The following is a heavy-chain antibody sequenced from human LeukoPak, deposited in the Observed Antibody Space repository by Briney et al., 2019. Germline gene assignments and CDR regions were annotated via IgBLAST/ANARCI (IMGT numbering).Heavy chain of an antibody. D-gene: IGHD6-19*01. CDR3: ARDLYSSGWGYFDY. CDR1: GGSISSYY. CDR2: IYTSGST. Sequence: PSETLSLTCTVSGGSISSYYWSWIQQPAGKGLEWIGRIYTSGSTNYNPSLKSRVTMSVDTSKNQFSLKLSSVTAADTAVYYCARDLYSSGWGYFDYWGQGTLVTVSS. J-gene: IGHJ4*02. V-gene: IGHV4-4*07.